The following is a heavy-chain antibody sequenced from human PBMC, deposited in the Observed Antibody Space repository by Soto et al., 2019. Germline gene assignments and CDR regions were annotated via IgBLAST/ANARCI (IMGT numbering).Heavy chain of an antibody. CDR1: GFTFSTYS. V-gene: IGHV3-48*01. CDR3: ARSGYFDY. CDR2: ISSTGNTI. J-gene: IGHJ4*02. Sequence: EVQVVESGGGLEQPGGSLRLSCAASGFTFSTYSMNWVRQAPGKGLEWVSYISSTGNTIYYPDSVKGRFTISRDTAKKSLYLQMNSLRAEDTAVYYCARSGYFDYWGQGTLVTVSS. D-gene: IGHD2-8*02.